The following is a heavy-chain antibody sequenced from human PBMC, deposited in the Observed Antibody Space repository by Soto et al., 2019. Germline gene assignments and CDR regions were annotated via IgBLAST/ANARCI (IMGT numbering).Heavy chain of an antibody. Sequence: GGSLRLSCAASGFTFSSYGMHWVRQAPGKGLEWVAVISYDGSNKYYADSVKGRFTISRDNSKNTLYLQMNSLRAEDTAVYYCAKVPPHNDILTGYYDYWGQGTLVTVSS. CDR3: AKVPPHNDILTGYYDY. J-gene: IGHJ4*02. CDR2: ISYDGSNK. CDR1: GFTFSSYG. V-gene: IGHV3-30*18. D-gene: IGHD3-9*01.